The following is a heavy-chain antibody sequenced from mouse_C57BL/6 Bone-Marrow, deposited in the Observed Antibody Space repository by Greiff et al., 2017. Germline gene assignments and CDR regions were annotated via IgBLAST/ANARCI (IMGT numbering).Heavy chain of an antibody. Sequence: QVQLKQPGAELVMPGASVKLSCKASGYTFTSYWMHWVKQRPGQGLEWIGEIDPSDSYTNYNQKFKGKSTLTVDNSSSTAYMQLSSLTSEDSAVYYCARGDYYYGSSPYAIDYWGRGTSVTVSS. D-gene: IGHD1-1*01. CDR2: IDPSDSYT. V-gene: IGHV1-69*01. CDR3: ARGDYYYGSSPYAIDY. J-gene: IGHJ4*01. CDR1: GYTFTSYW.